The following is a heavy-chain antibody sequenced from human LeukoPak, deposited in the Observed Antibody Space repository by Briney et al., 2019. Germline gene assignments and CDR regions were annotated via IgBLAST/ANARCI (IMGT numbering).Heavy chain of an antibody. Sequence: GGSLRLSCAASGCTFSSYWMSWVRQGPGKGLEWVANIKEDGGGKYYVDSVKGRFTISRDNAENSLYLHMNSLRAEDTAVYYCARGLSSGYLDYFDYWGQGTLVTVSS. J-gene: IGHJ4*02. CDR3: ARGLSSGYLDYFDY. CDR1: GCTFSSYW. CDR2: IKEDGGGK. V-gene: IGHV3-7*05. D-gene: IGHD3-22*01.